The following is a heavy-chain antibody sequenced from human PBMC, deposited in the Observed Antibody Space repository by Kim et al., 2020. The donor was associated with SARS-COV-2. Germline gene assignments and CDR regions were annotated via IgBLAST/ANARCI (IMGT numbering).Heavy chain of an antibody. V-gene: IGHV3-23*01. D-gene: IGHD6-13*01. CDR3: ARTNRYSSSWYLFDY. J-gene: IGHJ4*02. Sequence: GGSLRLSCAASGFTFSTYVMSWVRQAPGQGLEWVSTISGIGGSTFYADSVKGRFTISRDNSKNTLYMHVNSRRAEDTAVYYCARTNRYSSSWYLFDYWGQGTLVAVSS. CDR1: GFTFSTYV. CDR2: ISGIGGST.